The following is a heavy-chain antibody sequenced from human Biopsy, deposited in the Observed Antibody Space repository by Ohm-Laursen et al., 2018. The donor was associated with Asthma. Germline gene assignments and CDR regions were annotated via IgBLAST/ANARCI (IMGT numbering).Heavy chain of an antibody. CDR2: IYYSGST. V-gene: IGHV4-31*03. CDR1: YGSITRGGYY. D-gene: IGHD3-22*01. Sequence: SQTLSLTCTVPYGSITRGGYYWTWIRQHPGKSQEWIGFIYYSGSTHYNPSLKSRVSISIDTSKNQFSLKLSSVTAADTAVYYFARAQDYYDSRGYYRSFDYWGQGTLVTVSS. J-gene: IGHJ4*02. CDR3: ARAQDYYDSRGYYRSFDY.